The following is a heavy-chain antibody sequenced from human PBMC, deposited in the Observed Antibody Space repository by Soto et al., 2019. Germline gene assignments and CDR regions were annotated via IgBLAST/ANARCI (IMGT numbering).Heavy chain of an antibody. CDR1: GFTFSSYA. J-gene: IGHJ6*03. Sequence: GGSLRLSCAASGFTFSSYAMSWVRQAPGKGLEWVSAISGSGGSTYYADSVKGRFTISRDNSKNTLYLQMNSLRAEDTAVYYWAKDLTAARPSYYYYYMDVWGKGTTVTVSS. CDR2: ISGSGGST. CDR3: AKDLTAARPSYYYYYMDV. V-gene: IGHV3-23*01. D-gene: IGHD6-6*01.